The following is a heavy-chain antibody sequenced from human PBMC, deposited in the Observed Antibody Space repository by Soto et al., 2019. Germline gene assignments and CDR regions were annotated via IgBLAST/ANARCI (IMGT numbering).Heavy chain of an antibody. J-gene: IGHJ6*02. CDR1: GYTFTGYY. V-gene: IGHV1-69*05. CDR3: ASSYSNYALIDYYYYGMDV. Sequence: ASVKVSCKASGYTFTGYYMHWVRQAPGQGLEWMGGIIPIFGTANYAQKFQGRVTITRDTSASTAYMELSSLRSEDTAVYYCASSYSNYALIDYYYYGMDVWGQGTTVTVSS. D-gene: IGHD4-4*01. CDR2: IIPIFGTA.